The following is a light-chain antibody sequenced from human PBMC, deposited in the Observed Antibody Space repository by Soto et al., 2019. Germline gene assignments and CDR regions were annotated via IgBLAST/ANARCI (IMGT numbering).Light chain of an antibody. CDR3: SSYTGSSSWV. CDR2: EVS. V-gene: IGLV2-14*01. CDR1: SSDVGYFNY. Sequence: QSVLTQPASVSGSPGQSITISCTGTSSDVGYFNYVSWYQQHPGKAPKLLIYEVSNRPSGLSNRFSGSKSGNTASLTISGLQTEDEADYYCSSYTGSSSWVFGGGTQLTVL. J-gene: IGLJ3*02.